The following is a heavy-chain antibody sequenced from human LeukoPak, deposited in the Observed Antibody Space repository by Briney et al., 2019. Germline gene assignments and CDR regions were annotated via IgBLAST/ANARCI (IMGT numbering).Heavy chain of an antibody. J-gene: IGHJ4*02. V-gene: IGHV1-2*06. CDR2: INPNSGGT. CDR3: ATWYYYDSSGYSIDY. CDR1: GYTFTGYY. Sequence: EASVKVSCKASGYTFTGYYMHWVRQAPGQGLEWMGRINPNSGGTNYAQKFQGRVTMTRDTSISTAYMELSRLRSDDTAVYYCATWYYYDSSGYSIDYWGQGTLVTVSS. D-gene: IGHD3-22*01.